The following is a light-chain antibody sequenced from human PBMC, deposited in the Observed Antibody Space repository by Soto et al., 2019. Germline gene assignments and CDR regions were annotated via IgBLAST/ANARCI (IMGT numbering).Light chain of an antibody. CDR1: SGHSSYI. CDR3: ETWDSNTHV. CDR2: LEGSGSY. Sequence: QAVVTQSSSASASLGSSVKLTCTLSSGHSSYIIAWHQQQPGKAPRYLMKLEGSGSYNKGSAVPDRFSGSSSGADRYLTISILQFEDEADYYCETWDSNTHVFGGGTKVTVL. J-gene: IGLJ3*02. V-gene: IGLV4-60*02.